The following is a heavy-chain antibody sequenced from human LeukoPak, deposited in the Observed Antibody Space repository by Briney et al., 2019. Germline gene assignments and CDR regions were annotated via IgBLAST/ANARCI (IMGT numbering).Heavy chain of an antibody. CDR1: GGSISTYY. D-gene: IGHD7-27*01. J-gene: IGHJ4*02. Sequence: PSGTLSLTCTVSGGSISTYYWNWIRQPAGKGLEWIGRIYTTGTTNYNPSLKGRLTMSVDTSKNQFSLKLSSVTAADTAVYYCARDSGNERLGVYFDYWGQGTLVTVSS. CDR2: IYTTGTT. V-gene: IGHV4-4*07. CDR3: ARDSGNERLGVYFDY.